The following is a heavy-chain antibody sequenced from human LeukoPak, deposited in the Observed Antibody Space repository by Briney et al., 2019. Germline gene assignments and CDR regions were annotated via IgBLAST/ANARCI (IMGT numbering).Heavy chain of an antibody. D-gene: IGHD1-1*01. CDR1: RFTFSACG. V-gene: IGHV3-30*18. J-gene: IGHJ4*02. CDR2: ISFDGSHK. Sequence: GRFLRLSCAASRFTFSACGMHWVRQAPGKGLEWVAAISFDGSHKYYADSVKGRFTISRDNSMNTLYLQMNSLRAEATAVYYCAKGTAVDRQYFENWGRGTLVTVSS. CDR3: AKGTAVDRQYFEN.